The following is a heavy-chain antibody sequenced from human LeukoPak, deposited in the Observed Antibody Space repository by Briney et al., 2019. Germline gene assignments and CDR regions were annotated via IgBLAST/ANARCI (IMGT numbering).Heavy chain of an antibody. J-gene: IGHJ4*02. CDR2: IYHSGST. V-gene: IGHV4-38-2*02. CDR3: ARLPWAAAGHFDY. CDR1: GYSISSGYY. D-gene: IGHD6-13*01. Sequence: PSETLSLTCTVSGYSISSGYYWGWIRQPPGKGLEWIGNIYHSGSTYYNPSLKSRVTISVDTSKNQFSLKLSSVTAADTAVYYCARLPWAAAGHFDYWGQGTLVTVSS.